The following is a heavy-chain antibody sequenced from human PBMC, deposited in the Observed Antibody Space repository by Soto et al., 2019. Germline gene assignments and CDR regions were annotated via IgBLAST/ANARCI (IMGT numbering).Heavy chain of an antibody. CDR3: ARGVGGYDFWSGYSAGFDP. V-gene: IGHV4-30-4*02. CDR2: IYYSGST. Sequence: PSETLSITGTVSVGSSSSGDYYWSWIRQPPGKGLEWIGYIYYSGSTYYNPSLKSRVTISVDTSKNQFSLKLSSVTAADTAVYYCARGVGGYDFWSGYSAGFDPWGQGTLVTVSS. D-gene: IGHD3-3*01. CDR1: VGSSSSGDYY. J-gene: IGHJ5*02.